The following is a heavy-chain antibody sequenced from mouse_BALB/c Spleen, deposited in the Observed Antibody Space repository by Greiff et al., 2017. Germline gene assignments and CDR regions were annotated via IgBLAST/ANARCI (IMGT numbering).Heavy chain of an antibody. CDR1: GYTFTSYW. CDR2: INPSTGYT. CDR3: ASGAYYRYYFDY. J-gene: IGHJ2*01. V-gene: IGHV1-7*01. D-gene: IGHD2-14*01. Sequence: QVQLQRSGAELAKPGASVKMSCKASGYTFTSYWMHWVKQRPGQGLEWIGYINPSTGYTEYNQKFKDKATLTADKSSSTAYMQLSSLTSEDSAVYYCASGAYYRYYFDYWGQGTTLTVSS.